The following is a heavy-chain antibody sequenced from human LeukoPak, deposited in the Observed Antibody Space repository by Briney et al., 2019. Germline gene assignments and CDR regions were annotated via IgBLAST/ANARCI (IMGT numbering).Heavy chain of an antibody. Sequence: PSETLSLTCTVSGYSITSGYNWAWIRQPPGKVLEWIGSIYHSGSPYYNPSLKSRVTISVDTSKNQFSLKLSSVTAADTAVYYCVRYCSSTTCYTRAVDYWGQGTLVTVSS. CDR2: IYHSGSP. D-gene: IGHD2-2*02. V-gene: IGHV4-38-2*02. J-gene: IGHJ4*02. CDR1: GYSITSGYN. CDR3: VRYCSSTTCYTRAVDY.